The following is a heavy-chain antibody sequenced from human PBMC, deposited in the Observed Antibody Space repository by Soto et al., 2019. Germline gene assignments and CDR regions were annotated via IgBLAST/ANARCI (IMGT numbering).Heavy chain of an antibody. J-gene: IGHJ4*02. V-gene: IGHV4-61*01. CDR3: ARDQGFYYDNSGYYRTPFDY. CDR1: GGSVSSASYY. CDR2: LYYNGSN. D-gene: IGHD3-22*01. Sequence: SETLSLTCTVSGGSVSSASYYWSWIPQPPGKGLEWIGYLYYNGSNNYKTSLKNRDTKSVDTSKKQFSLKLSSVTAADTAVYFCARDQGFYYDNSGYYRTPFDYWGQGTLVTVSS.